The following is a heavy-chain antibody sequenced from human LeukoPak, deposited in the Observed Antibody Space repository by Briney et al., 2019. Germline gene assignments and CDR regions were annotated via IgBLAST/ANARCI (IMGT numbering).Heavy chain of an antibody. J-gene: IGHJ4*02. V-gene: IGHV3-21*01. CDR1: GVTFSSYS. Sequence: GGTLRLSCAASGVTFSSYSMNWVRQAPGKGLEWVSSISSSSSSIYDADSVKGRFTISRDNAKNSLYLQMNSLRAEDTAVYYCARDLSSSSYWGQGTLVTVSS. CDR2: ISSSSSSI. CDR3: ARDLSSSSY. D-gene: IGHD6-13*01.